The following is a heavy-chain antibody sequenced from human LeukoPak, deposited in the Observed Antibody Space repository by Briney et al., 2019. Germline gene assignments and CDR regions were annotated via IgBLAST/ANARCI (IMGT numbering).Heavy chain of an antibody. J-gene: IGHJ6*02. CDR1: GGSISSGDYY. Sequence: SETLSLTCSVSGGSISSGDYYWSWIRQYPGKGLECIGYIYYSKSTYYNPSLKSRVTMSVDTSKNQFSLKLSSVTAADTAVYYCAREVTVTRDYYYGMDVWGQGTTVTVSS. D-gene: IGHD4-17*01. CDR3: AREVTVTRDYYYGMDV. V-gene: IGHV4-31*03. CDR2: IYYSKST.